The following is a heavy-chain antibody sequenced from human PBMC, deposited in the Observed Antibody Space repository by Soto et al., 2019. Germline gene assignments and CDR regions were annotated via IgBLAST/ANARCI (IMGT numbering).Heavy chain of an antibody. CDR2: ISGGGDAT. Sequence: EVQLLDSGGGLVQPGGSLRLSCAASGFTFSGYALTWVRQAPGKGLEWVSAISGGGDATFYADSVKGRFTISRDNSKNTLYLQMNPLRAEDTAVYYCAIKVSGSTGRPDLWYFDLWGRGTLVTVSS. D-gene: IGHD3-10*01. CDR1: GFTFSGYA. J-gene: IGHJ2*01. CDR3: AIKVSGSTGRPDLWYFDL. V-gene: IGHV3-23*01.